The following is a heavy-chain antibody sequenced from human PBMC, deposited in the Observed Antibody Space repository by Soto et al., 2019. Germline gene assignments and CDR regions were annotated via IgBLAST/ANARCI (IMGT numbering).Heavy chain of an antibody. Sequence: ACGVGGLSSCRCTMNYLRKAPGKGLEWISYINSAGNTYYADSVKGRFTISRDNSKNTLYLQMNSLGAEDTAVYYCARDFVVGGPTINYYYGMDVWGQGTTVTVSS. CDR2: INSAGNT. CDR3: ARDFVVGGPTINYYYGMDV. D-gene: IGHD1-26*01. CDR1: GLSSCRCT. V-gene: IGHV3-66*01. J-gene: IGHJ6*02.